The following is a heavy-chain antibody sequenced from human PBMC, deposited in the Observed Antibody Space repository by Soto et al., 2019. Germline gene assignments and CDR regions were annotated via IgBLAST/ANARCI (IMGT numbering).Heavy chain of an antibody. Sequence: GASVKVSCKASGYTFTSYDITWVRQATGQGLEWMGWINPNSGDTNYAQKFQGWVTMTRDTSISTAYMELSRLRSDDTAVYYCAREQYSSSWYFRYWGQGTLVTVSS. D-gene: IGHD6-13*01. CDR3: AREQYSSSWYFRY. V-gene: IGHV1-2*04. J-gene: IGHJ4*02. CDR2: INPNSGDT. CDR1: GYTFTSYD.